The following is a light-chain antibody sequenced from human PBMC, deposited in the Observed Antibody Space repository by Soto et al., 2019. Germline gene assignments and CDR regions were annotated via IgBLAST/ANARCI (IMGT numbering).Light chain of an antibody. J-gene: IGKJ3*01. V-gene: IGKV3-15*01. CDR1: QTISSN. CDR3: QQYNNWPPFN. CDR2: GAS. Sequence: DIVMTQSPATLSVSPGERATLSCRASQTISSNLAWYQQKPGQTPRLLIYGASTRAAGIPARFSGSGSGTDFTLTITSLQSEYFAVYYCQQYNNWPPFNFGPGTKVDIK.